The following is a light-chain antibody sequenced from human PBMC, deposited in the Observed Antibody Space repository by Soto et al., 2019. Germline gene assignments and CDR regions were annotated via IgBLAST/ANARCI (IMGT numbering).Light chain of an antibody. J-gene: IGKJ2*01. Sequence: EIVLTQSPATLSLSPGERATLSCRASQSVSSYLAWYQQNPGQAPRLLIYDASNRATGIPARFSGSGSGTDFTLTISSLEPEDFAVYYCQQRSNWPPTCGQGTKLEIK. CDR1: QSVSSY. V-gene: IGKV3-11*01. CDR3: QQRSNWPPT. CDR2: DAS.